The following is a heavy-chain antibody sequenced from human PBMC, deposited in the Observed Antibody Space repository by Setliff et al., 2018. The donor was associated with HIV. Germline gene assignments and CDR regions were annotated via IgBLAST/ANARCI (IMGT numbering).Heavy chain of an antibody. V-gene: IGHV5-51*01. CDR2: IHPGDSET. Sequence: PGESLTISCKGSGYSFTTYWIGWVRQMPGKGLEWMGIIHPGDSETRYSPSFQGQVIISADKSISTAYLQWSSLKASDTAMYYCASLQPDAVDVWGQGTTVTVS. CDR3: ASLQPDAVDV. CDR1: GYSFTTYW. J-gene: IGHJ6*02.